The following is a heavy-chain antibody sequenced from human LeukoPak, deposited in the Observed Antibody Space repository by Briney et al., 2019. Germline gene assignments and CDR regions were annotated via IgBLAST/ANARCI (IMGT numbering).Heavy chain of an antibody. CDR1: GGSISSTNYY. Sequence: SETLSLTCSVSGGSISSTNYYWAWIRQPPGKGLEWTGSIYYSGSTYYNPSPKGRVIISVDTSKNQFSLTVSSVTAADRSVYYCASEVVAAGTDYWGQGTLVTVSS. V-gene: IGHV4-39*01. D-gene: IGHD6-13*01. J-gene: IGHJ4*02. CDR2: IYYSGST. CDR3: ASEVVAAGTDY.